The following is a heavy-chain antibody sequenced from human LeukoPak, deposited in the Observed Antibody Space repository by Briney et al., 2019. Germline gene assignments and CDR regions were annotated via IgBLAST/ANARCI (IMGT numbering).Heavy chain of an antibody. Sequence: ASVKVSCKASGYTFTVYYIHWVRQAPGQGLEWMGWVNSDSGATNYEQKFQGRVTMTRDTSINTVYLELSSLTSDDTAIYYCARKDAGPSSFDYWGQGTLVTVSS. CDR3: ARKDAGPSSFDY. CDR1: GYTFTVYY. J-gene: IGHJ4*02. CDR2: VNSDSGAT. V-gene: IGHV1-2*02.